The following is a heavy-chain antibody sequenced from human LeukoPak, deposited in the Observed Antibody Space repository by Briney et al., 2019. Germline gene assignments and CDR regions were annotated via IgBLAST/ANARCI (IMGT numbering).Heavy chain of an antibody. CDR1: GYSFTDCW. V-gene: IGHV5-51*01. Sequence: GESLKISCKASGYSFTDCWIGWVRQMPGKGLEWVGLIYPGDSDTRYSPSFQGQVTMSADKSISTAYLQWSSLKASDTAMYYCARYYGGNTFDIWGQGTMVTVSS. CDR3: ARYYGGNTFDI. CDR2: IYPGDSDT. J-gene: IGHJ3*02. D-gene: IGHD3-10*01.